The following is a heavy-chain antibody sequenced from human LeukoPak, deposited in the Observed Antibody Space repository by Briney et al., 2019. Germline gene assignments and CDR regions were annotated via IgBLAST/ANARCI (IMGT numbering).Heavy chain of an antibody. CDR1: EFIFSNFW. D-gene: IGHD2-2*01. J-gene: IGHJ4*02. Sequence: GRCVSLPCVVSEFIFSNFWMGWVSQPSGEGPEWVANIHQGGSEKFYVDSVGGQFTSSIDNARKPLDLQMNSLRVEDTSTYYCAQLAVPPGNRGRYYEHWGQGTLVTVSS. CDR3: AQLAVPPGNRGRYYEH. CDR2: IHQGGSEK. V-gene: IGHV3-7*03.